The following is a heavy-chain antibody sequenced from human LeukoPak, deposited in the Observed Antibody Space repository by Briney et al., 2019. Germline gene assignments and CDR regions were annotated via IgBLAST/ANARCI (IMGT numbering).Heavy chain of an antibody. CDR1: GYTFTGYY. CDR2: INPNSGGT. D-gene: IGHD3-10*01. J-gene: IGHJ4*02. Sequence: PVASVKVSCKASGYTFTGYYMHWVRQAPGQGLEWMGWINPNSGGTNYAQKFQGRVTMTRDTSISTAYMELSRLRSDDTAVYYCARDEPTMVRGVINFSIGYWGQGTLVTVSS. V-gene: IGHV1-2*02. CDR3: ARDEPTMVRGVINFSIGY.